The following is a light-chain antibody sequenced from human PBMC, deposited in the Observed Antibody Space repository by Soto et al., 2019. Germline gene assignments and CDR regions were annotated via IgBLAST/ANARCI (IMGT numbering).Light chain of an antibody. J-gene: IGLJ1*01. CDR3: NSFTTSSTYV. CDR2: EVR. CDR1: MRDVGAYNL. V-gene: IGLV2-14*01. Sequence: QSALTQPASVSGSPGQSITISCAGTMRDVGAYNLVSWYQQHPGRAPQLIIYEVRNRPSGVPDRFSGSKSGNTASLTISGLQAEDEADYYCNSFTTSSTYVFGTGTKLTVL.